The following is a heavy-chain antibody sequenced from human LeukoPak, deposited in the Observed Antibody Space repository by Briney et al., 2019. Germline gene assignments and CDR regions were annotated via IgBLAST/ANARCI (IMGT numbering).Heavy chain of an antibody. V-gene: IGHV3-72*01. J-gene: IGHJ4*02. CDR1: GFTFSDHY. D-gene: IGHD4-17*01. CDR3: ASLIYGDYSY. Sequence: PGGSLRLSXAASGFTFSDHYMDWVRQAPGKGLEWVGRTRNKANSYTTEYAASVKGRFTISRDDSKNSLYLQMNSPKTEGTAVYYCASLIYGDYSYWGQGTLVTVSS. CDR2: TRNKANSYTT.